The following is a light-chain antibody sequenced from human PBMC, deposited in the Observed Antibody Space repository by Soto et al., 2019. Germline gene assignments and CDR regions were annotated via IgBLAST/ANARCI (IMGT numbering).Light chain of an antibody. CDR3: QQSYSTPLA. J-gene: IGKJ1*01. CDR2: AAS. Sequence: DIQMTQSPSSLSASVGDRVTITCRASQSISSISSYLNWYQQKPGKAPKLLIYAASSLQSGVPSRFSGSGSRTDFTLTISSLQPEDFATYYCQQSYSTPLAFGQGTKVEIK. CDR1: QSISSISSY. V-gene: IGKV1-39*01.